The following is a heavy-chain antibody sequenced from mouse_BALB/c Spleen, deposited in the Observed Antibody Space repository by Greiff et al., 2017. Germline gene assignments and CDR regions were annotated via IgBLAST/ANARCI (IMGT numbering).Heavy chain of an antibody. V-gene: IGHV2-9-2*01. Sequence: QVQLKESGPGLVAPSQSLSITCTVSGFSLTSYDISWIRQPPGKGLEWLGVIWTGGGTNYNSAFMSRLSISKDNSKSQVFLKMNSLQTDDTAIYYCVRDEGSGHYAMDYWGQGTSVTVSS. D-gene: IGHD3-3*01. CDR1: GFSLTSYD. CDR2: IWTGGGT. J-gene: IGHJ4*01. CDR3: VRDEGSGHYAMDY.